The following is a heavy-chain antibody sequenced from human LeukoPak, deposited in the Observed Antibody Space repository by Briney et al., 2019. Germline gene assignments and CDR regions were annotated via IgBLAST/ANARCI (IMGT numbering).Heavy chain of an antibody. D-gene: IGHD3-10*01. CDR3: ARARNGDPYDY. V-gene: IGHV3-53*01. Sequence: PGGSPRLSCAASGFTVSSNYMSWVRQAPGKGLEWVSVIYSGGSTYYADSVKGRFTISRDNSKNTLYLQMNSLRAEDTAVYYCARARNGDPYDYWGQGTLVTVSS. CDR1: GFTVSSNY. CDR2: IYSGGST. J-gene: IGHJ4*02.